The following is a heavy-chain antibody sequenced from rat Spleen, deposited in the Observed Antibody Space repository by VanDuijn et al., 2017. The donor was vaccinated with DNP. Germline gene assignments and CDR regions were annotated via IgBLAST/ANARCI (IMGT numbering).Heavy chain of an antibody. V-gene: IGHV5-25*01. J-gene: IGHJ4*01. Sequence: EVQLVESGGGLVQPGRSLKLSCAASGFTFSDCYMAWVRQAPTKGLEWVASISPSGGSTYYRDSVKGRFTVSRDNAKSSLYLQMDSLRSEDTATYYCARRAMDAWGQGTSVTVSS. CDR3: ARRAMDA. CDR1: GFTFSDCY. CDR2: ISPSGGST.